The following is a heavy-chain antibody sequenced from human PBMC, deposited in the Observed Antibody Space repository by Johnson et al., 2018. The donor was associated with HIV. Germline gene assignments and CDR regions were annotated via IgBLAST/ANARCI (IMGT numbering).Heavy chain of an antibody. J-gene: IGHJ3*02. CDR2: ISYDGSNK. CDR3: ARDGEDSTSSSGAFDI. Sequence: QMLLVESGGGVVQPGRSLRLSCAASGFTFSSYAMHWVRQAPGKGLEWLAVISYDGSNKYYADSVKSRFTISRVNSKNTLYLQMNSLGAEDTAVYYCARDGEDSTSSSGAFDIWGQGTMVTVS. CDR1: GFTFSSYA. D-gene: IGHD6-6*01. V-gene: IGHV3-30-3*01.